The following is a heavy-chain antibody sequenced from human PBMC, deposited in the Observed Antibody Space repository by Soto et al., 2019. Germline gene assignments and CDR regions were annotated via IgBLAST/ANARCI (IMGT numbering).Heavy chain of an antibody. CDR3: ARDANGYGMDV. CDR2: INPAGGAA. CDR1: GYIFTRYY. V-gene: IGHV1-46*04. Sequence: QMKLVQSGAEVKEPGASVRISCKASGYIFTRYYMYWVRQAPGQGLEWMRIINPAGGAANYAQKLQGRVTMTGDTSTSTVYMELRSLRSDDTATYYCARDANGYGMDVWGQGTTVTVSS. J-gene: IGHJ6*02.